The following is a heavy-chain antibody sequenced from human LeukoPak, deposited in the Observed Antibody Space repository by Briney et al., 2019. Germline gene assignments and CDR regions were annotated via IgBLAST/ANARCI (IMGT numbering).Heavy chain of an antibody. CDR3: ARVPLRAAAGYFDY. Sequence: SDTLSLTCNVSGDSISNYYWSWIRQPPQKGLEWLGYFSYTGRTTYNPSLKRRVTISVDTSKNQFSLKLRSVTAADTAVYYCARVPLRAAAGYFDYWGQGTLVTVSS. V-gene: IGHV4-59*07. J-gene: IGHJ4*02. D-gene: IGHD6-13*01. CDR2: FSYTGRT. CDR1: GDSISNYY.